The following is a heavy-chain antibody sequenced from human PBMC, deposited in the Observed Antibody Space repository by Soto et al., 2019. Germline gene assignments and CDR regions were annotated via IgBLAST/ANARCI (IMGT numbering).Heavy chain of an antibody. CDR2: IIPMFGKP. CDR3: ARSFIDQQQVFDY. Sequence: QVQLVQSGVEVKKPGSSVQVSCKASGGTFSSYIFSWVRQAPGQGLEWMGGIIPMFGKPNYAQKFQGRVTITADESTTTVYMDVRSLRSEDTAVYFCARSFIDQQQVFDYWGQATPVTGSS. V-gene: IGHV1-69*01. J-gene: IGHJ4*02. CDR1: GGTFSSYI. D-gene: IGHD6-13*01.